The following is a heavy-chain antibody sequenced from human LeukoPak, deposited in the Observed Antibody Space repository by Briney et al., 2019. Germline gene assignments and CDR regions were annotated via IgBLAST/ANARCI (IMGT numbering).Heavy chain of an antibody. V-gene: IGHV4-61*02. Sequence: SQTLSLTCTVSGGSISSGSYYWSWIRQPAGKGLEWIGRIYTSGSTNYNPSLKSRVTISVDTSKNQFSLKLSSVTAADTAVYYCARDRGNYDILTGYYFNWFDPWGQGTLVTVSS. CDR1: GGSISSGSYY. J-gene: IGHJ5*02. CDR2: IYTSGST. D-gene: IGHD3-9*01. CDR3: ARDRGNYDILTGYYFNWFDP.